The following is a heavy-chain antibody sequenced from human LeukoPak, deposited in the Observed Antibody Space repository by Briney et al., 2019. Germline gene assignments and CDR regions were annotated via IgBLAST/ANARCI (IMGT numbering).Heavy chain of an antibody. D-gene: IGHD1-7*01. CDR2: MNPNSGNT. J-gene: IGHJ5*02. CDR1: GYTFTGYY. Sequence: ASVKVSCKASGYTFTGYYMHWVRQAPGQGLEWMGWMNPNSGNTGYAQKFQGRVTITRNTSISTAYMELSSLRSEDTAVYYCARGYSNWNYDWFDPWGQGTLVTVSS. CDR3: ARGYSNWNYDWFDP. V-gene: IGHV1-8*03.